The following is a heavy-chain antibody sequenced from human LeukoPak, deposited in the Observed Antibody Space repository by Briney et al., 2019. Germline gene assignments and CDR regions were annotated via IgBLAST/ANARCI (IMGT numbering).Heavy chain of an antibody. CDR1: GFTFSSYA. D-gene: IGHD3-10*01. Sequence: PGGSLRLSCAASGFTFSSYAMHWVRQAPGKGLEWVAVISYDGSNKYYADSVKGRFTISRDNSKNTLYLQMNSLRAEDTAVYYCARQWEVNYYYGSGSYDYWGRGTLVTVSS. CDR2: ISYDGSNK. CDR3: ARQWEVNYYYGSGSYDY. J-gene: IGHJ4*02. V-gene: IGHV3-30-3*01.